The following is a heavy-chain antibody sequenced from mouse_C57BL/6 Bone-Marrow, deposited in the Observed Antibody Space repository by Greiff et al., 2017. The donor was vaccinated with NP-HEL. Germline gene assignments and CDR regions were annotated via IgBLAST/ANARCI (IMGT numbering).Heavy chain of an antibody. Sequence: QVQLKQPGAELVKPGASVKLSCKASGYTFTSYWMHWVKQRPGRGLEWIGRIDPNSGGTKYNEKFKSKATLTVDKPSSTAYMQLSSLTSEDSAVYYCARRRDGYSYAMDYWGQGTSVTVSS. V-gene: IGHV1-72*01. CDR1: GYTFTSYW. J-gene: IGHJ4*01. CDR2: IDPNSGGT. CDR3: ARRRDGYSYAMDY. D-gene: IGHD2-3*01.